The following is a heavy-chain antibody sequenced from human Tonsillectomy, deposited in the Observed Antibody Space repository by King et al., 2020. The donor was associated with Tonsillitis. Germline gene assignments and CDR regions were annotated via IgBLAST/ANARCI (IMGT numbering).Heavy chain of an antibody. CDR3: ARDFGYCSSTSCGVDP. V-gene: IGHV3-33*08. D-gene: IGHD2-2*01. J-gene: IGHJ5*02. CDR2: IWYDGSNK. CDR1: GFTFSSYG. Sequence: VQLVESGGGVVQPGRSLRLSCAASGFTFSSYGMHWVRQAPGKGLEWVAVIWYDGSNKYYADSVKGRFTISRDNSKNTLYLQMNSLRAEDTAVYYCARDFGYCSSTSCGVDPWGQGTLVTVFS.